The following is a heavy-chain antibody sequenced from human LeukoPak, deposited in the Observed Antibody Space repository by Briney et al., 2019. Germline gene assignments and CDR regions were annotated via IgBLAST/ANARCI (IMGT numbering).Heavy chain of an antibody. CDR2: IWYDGSNK. CDR1: GFTLRSYG. J-gene: IGHJ3*02. D-gene: IGHD1-7*01. CDR3: AREELELGWYI. Sequence: GGSLRLSCAASGFTLRSYGMHWVRQAPGKGREWVAVIWYDGSNKYYADSVKGRFTISRDNSKNTLYLQMNSLRAEDTAVYYCAREELELGWYIWGQGTMVTVSS. V-gene: IGHV3-33*01.